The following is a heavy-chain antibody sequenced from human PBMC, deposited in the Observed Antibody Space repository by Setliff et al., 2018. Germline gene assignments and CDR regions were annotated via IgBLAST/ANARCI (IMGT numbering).Heavy chain of an antibody. D-gene: IGHD3-10*01. CDR2: FDPEDGET. CDR1: GYTLTELS. J-gene: IGHJ6*02. Sequence: ASVKVSCKVSGYTLTELSMHWVRQAPGKGLEWMRGFDPEDGETIYAQKFQGRVTMTEDTSTDTAYMELSSLRSEDTAVYYCARAPGYGSGSYYKYGMDVWGQGTTVTVSS. V-gene: IGHV1-24*01. CDR3: ARAPGYGSGSYYKYGMDV.